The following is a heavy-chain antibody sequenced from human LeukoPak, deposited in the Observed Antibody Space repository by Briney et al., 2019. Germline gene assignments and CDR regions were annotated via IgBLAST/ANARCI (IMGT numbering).Heavy chain of an antibody. Sequence: GGSLRLSCAASGFTFSSYGMHWVRQAPGKGLEWVAVIWYDGSNKYYADSVKGRFTISRDNSKNTLYLQMNSLRAEDTAVYYCAKGEKTRPFGGVIDYWGQGTLVTVSS. V-gene: IGHV3-33*06. J-gene: IGHJ4*02. CDR3: AKGEKTRPFGGVIDY. CDR2: IWYDGSNK. CDR1: GFTFSSYG. D-gene: IGHD3-16*02.